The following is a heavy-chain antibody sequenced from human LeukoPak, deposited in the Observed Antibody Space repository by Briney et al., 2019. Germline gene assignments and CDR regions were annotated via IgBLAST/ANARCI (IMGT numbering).Heavy chain of an antibody. J-gene: IGHJ6*02. CDR1: GFTFSSYS. D-gene: IGHD2-15*01. V-gene: IGHV3-21*01. CDR2: ISSSSSYI. CDR3: AVREDIVVVATQKDYYGMDV. Sequence: DPGGSLRLSCAASGFTFSSYSMNWVRQAPGKRLEWVSSISSSSSYIYYADSVKGRFTISRDNAKNSLYLQMNSLRAEDTAVYYCAVREDIVVVATQKDYYGMDVWGQGTTVTVSS.